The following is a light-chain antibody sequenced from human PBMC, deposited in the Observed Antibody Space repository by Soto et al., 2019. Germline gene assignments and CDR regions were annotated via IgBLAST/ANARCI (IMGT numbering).Light chain of an antibody. Sequence: EIVLTQSPATLSLSPGDRATLSCRASQSISRYLAWYQQKPGQAPRLLIYDASKRAAGIPARYSASGSGTDFTLTITSLEPEDFAVYCCQQRSNWPSTFGGGTKVEIK. CDR3: QQRSNWPST. V-gene: IGKV3-11*01. CDR2: DAS. J-gene: IGKJ4*01. CDR1: QSISRY.